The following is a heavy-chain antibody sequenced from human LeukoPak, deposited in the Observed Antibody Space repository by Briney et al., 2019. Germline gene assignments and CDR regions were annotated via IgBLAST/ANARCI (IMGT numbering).Heavy chain of an antibody. J-gene: IGHJ3*02. CDR2: INQEGSVK. CDR3: TRDTSPPCADNCNLDAFDM. CDR1: GFSFRTYW. D-gene: IGHD4-11*01. V-gene: IGHV3-7*03. Sequence: GGSLRLSCAGSGFSFRTYWMTWVRQPPGKGLEWVANINQEGSVKNYVDSLKGRVTISRDNARGSLYLQINSLRVDDTAMYYCTRDTSPPCADNCNLDAFDMWGQGTMVTVSS.